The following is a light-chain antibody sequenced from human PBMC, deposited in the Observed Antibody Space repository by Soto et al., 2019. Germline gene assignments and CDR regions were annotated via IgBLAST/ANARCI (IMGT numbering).Light chain of an antibody. V-gene: IGKV1-39*01. Sequence: DIPMTQSPSSLFASVGDRVTITCRASQGISTFLHWYQQRPGKAPSIIIYGASNLQSGVPSRFSGSGSGTEFSLTNSTLQPEDVATYYCQHTRTTPRTFVQGIQMDSK. CDR1: QGISTF. CDR3: QHTRTTPRT. J-gene: IGKJ1*01. CDR2: GAS.